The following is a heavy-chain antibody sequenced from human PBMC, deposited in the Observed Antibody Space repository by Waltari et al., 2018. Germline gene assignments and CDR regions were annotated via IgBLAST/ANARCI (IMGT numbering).Heavy chain of an antibody. D-gene: IGHD2-2*01. CDR1: GGTFSSYA. J-gene: IGHJ4*02. V-gene: IGHV1-69*13. Sequence: QVQLVQSGAEVKKPGSSVKVSCKASGGTFSSYAISWVRQAPGQGLEWRGRINPIFVTANYAQKFQGRVTITADKSTSTAYMELSSLRSEDTAVYYCATKVGGGRFDYWGQGTLVTVSS. CDR3: ATKVGGGRFDY. CDR2: INPIFVTA.